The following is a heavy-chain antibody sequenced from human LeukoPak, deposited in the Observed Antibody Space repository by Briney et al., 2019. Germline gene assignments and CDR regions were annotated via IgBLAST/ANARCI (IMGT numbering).Heavy chain of an antibody. CDR1: GGTFSSYA. J-gene: IGHJ3*02. CDR3: ARSRSTPHHAFDI. D-gene: IGHD2-2*01. V-gene: IGHV1-69*13. Sequence: GASVKVSCKASGGTFSSYAISWVRQAPGQGLEWMGGIIPIFGTANYAQKFQGRVTITADESTSTAYMELSSLRSEDTAVYYCARSRSTPHHAFDIWGQGTMVTVSS. CDR2: IIPIFGTA.